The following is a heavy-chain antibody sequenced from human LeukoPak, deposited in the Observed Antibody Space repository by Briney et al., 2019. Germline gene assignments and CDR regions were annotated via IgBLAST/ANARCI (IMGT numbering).Heavy chain of an antibody. Sequence: GGSLRLSCAASGFTFSSYGMQWVRRAPGKGLEWVAVIWYDGSSKYYADSVKGRFTISRDNSKNTLYLQMDSLTAEDTAVYYCARRHFDAFDIWGQGTVVTVYS. CDR1: GFTFSSYG. CDR3: ARRHFDAFDI. V-gene: IGHV3-33*01. CDR2: IWYDGSSK. J-gene: IGHJ3*02.